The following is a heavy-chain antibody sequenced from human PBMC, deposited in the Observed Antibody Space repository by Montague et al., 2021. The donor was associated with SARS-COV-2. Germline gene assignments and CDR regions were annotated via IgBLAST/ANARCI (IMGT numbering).Heavy chain of an antibody. Sequence: SLRLSCAASGFTFSNYAMSWVRQAPGRGLQWVSTIFGSGAGTYYADSVKGRFTISRDNSRDTLYLQMNGLKAEDTAKYYCAKHPGTGALVYWYFALWGRGTVVSVSS. CDR2: IFGSGAGT. D-gene: IGHD3-10*01. CDR1: GFTFSNYA. CDR3: AKHPGTGALVYWYFAL. J-gene: IGHJ2*01. V-gene: IGHV3-23*01.